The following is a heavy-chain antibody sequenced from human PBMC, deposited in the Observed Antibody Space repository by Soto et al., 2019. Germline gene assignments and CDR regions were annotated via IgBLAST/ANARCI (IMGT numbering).Heavy chain of an antibody. Sequence: GASVKVSCKASGGTFSSYAISWVRQAPGQGLEWMGGIIPIFGTANYAQKFQGRVTITADESTSTAYMELSSLRSEDTAVYYCFNRRVDDAFDIRGQGTMVTVSS. CDR3: FNRRVDDAFDI. V-gene: IGHV1-69*13. CDR2: IIPIFGTA. CDR1: GGTFSSYA. J-gene: IGHJ3*02.